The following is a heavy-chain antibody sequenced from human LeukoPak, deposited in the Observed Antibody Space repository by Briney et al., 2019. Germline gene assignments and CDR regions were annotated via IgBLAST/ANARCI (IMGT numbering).Heavy chain of an antibody. Sequence: GGSLRLSCAASGFTFSSYAMHWVRQAPGKGLEYVSAISGNGGSTYYANSVKGRFTISRDNSKNTLYLQMGSLRAEDMAMYYCARDLGGPSWFDPWGQGTLVTVSS. V-gene: IGHV3-64*01. J-gene: IGHJ5*02. CDR2: ISGNGGST. CDR3: ARDLGGPSWFDP. D-gene: IGHD3-10*01. CDR1: GFTFSSYA.